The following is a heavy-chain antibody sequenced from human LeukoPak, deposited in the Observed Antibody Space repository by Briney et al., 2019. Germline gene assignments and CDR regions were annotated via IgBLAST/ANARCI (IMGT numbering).Heavy chain of an antibody. CDR2: ISSGGDAT. CDR1: GFTFRSYA. V-gene: IGHV3-23*01. J-gene: IGHJ4*02. CDR3: VKDVGDYVWYFDY. Sequence: GGSLRLSCAASGFTFRSYAMSWVRQAPGKGLDWVSAISSGGDATYYADSVKGRFTISRDNSKNTLYLQMSSLRAEDTAVYYCVKDVGDYVWYFDYWGQGTLVTVSS. D-gene: IGHD3-16*01.